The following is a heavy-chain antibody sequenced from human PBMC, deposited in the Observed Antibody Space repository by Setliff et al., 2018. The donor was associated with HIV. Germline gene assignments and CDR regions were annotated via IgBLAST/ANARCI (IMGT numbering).Heavy chain of an antibody. V-gene: IGHV4-39*01. D-gene: IGHD3-10*01. J-gene: IGHJ4*02. CDR3: VRQGLTMNRGVPAPILYYFDY. CDR2: VYYRGTT. Sequence: KTSETLSLTCTVSGGSIISSSYYWGWIRQPPGKGLEWIGTVYYRGTTYNNPSLKSRVTFSADTSKNQFSLNLNSVTATDTAVYYCVRQGLTMNRGVPAPILYYFDYWGQGILVTVSS. CDR1: GGSIISSSYY.